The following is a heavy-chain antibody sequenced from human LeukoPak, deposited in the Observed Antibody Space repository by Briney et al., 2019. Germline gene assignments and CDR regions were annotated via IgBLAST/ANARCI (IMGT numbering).Heavy chain of an antibody. CDR3: ARHYSAVADYFDY. CDR1: GGSISSSSYY. CDR2: IYYSGST. V-gene: IGHV4-39*01. J-gene: IGHJ4*02. Sequence: SETLSLTCTVSGGSISSSSYYWGWSRQPPGKGLEWIGSIYYSGSTYYNPSLKSRVTISVDTSKNQFSLKLSSVTAADTAVYYCARHYSAVADYFDYWGQGTLVTVSS. D-gene: IGHD6-19*01.